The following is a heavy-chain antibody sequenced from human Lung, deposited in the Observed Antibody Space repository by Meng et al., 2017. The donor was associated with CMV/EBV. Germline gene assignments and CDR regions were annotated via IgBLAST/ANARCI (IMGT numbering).Heavy chain of an antibody. Sequence: SCAASGFTFGSYMMNWVRQVPGKGLEWVSSISASSGDMYYVDSVKGRFTISRDNAQETLYLQMNSLRAEDTAVYYCARASGYVDVWGRGTLVTVSS. CDR2: ISASSGDM. V-gene: IGHV3-21*04. CDR3: ARASGYVDV. CDR1: GFTFGSYM. J-gene: IGHJ2*01.